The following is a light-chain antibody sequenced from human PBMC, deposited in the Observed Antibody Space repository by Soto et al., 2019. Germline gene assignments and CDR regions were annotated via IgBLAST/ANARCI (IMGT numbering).Light chain of an antibody. J-gene: IGKJ2*01. V-gene: IGKV3-20*01. Sequence: ESVLTQSPDTLSLSPGERATLSCRASQSVSSSYLAWYQQKPGQAPRLLIYAASTRATGIPDRFSGSGSGTDFTLTISRLEPEDFAVYFCQLYGSSPPRYTFGQGTKLEIK. CDR2: AAS. CDR1: QSVSSSY. CDR3: QLYGSSPPRYT.